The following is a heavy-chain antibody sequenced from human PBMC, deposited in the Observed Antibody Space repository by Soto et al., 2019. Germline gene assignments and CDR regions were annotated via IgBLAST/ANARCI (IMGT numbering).Heavy chain of an antibody. J-gene: IGHJ3*02. CDR1: GFTFDDYA. D-gene: IGHD6-19*01. CDR2: TGWNSGSI. Sequence: EVQRVESGGGVVQPGRSLRLSCAASGFTFDDYAIHWVRQAPGKGLEGVSGTGWNSGSIGYADSVKGRFTISRDNAKNSLYLQMNSLRAEDTALYDCAKAKQPRFYRSGWYWGAFEIWGPVTMVTVSS. CDR3: AKAKQPRFYRSGWYWGAFEI. V-gene: IGHV3-9*01.